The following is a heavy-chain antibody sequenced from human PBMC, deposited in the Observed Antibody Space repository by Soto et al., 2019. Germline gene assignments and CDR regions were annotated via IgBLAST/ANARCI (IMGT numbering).Heavy chain of an antibody. Sequence: QVQLVQSGAEVKKPGASVKVSCKASGYTFTSDYMHWVRQAPGQGLEWMGIINPSGGSTNYAQKFQGRGSMTRDTSTTTVYMELSSLRSEDTGVYYCASERNAFDIWGQGTMVTVSS. CDR3: ASERNAFDI. CDR1: GYTFTSDY. CDR2: INPSGGST. V-gene: IGHV1-46*01. J-gene: IGHJ3*02.